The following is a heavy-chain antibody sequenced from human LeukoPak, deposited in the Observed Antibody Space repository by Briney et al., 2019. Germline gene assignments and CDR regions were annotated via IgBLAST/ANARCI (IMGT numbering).Heavy chain of an antibody. CDR1: GFTFSSYW. Sequence: PGGSLRLSCAASGFTFSSYWMHRVRQAPGKGLEWVSVIYSGGSTYYADSVKGRFTISRDNSKNTLYLQMNSLRAEDTAVYYCVRGPNRWLQFDYWGQGTLVTVSS. CDR3: VRGPNRWLQFDY. CDR2: IYSGGST. J-gene: IGHJ4*02. V-gene: IGHV3-53*01. D-gene: IGHD5-24*01.